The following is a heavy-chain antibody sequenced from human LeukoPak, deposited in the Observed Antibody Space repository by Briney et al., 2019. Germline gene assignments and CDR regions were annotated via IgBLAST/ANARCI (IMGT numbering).Heavy chain of an antibody. Sequence: ASVKVSCTPSGYTFNSYYMHWVRQAPGQGLEWMGIINSSGGSTSYAQKFQGRVTMTRDTSTSTVYMELSSLRSEDTAVYYCARESYGEEDNWGQGTLVTVSS. CDR3: ARESYGEEDN. CDR2: INSSGGST. V-gene: IGHV1-46*02. CDR1: GYTFNSYY. J-gene: IGHJ4*02. D-gene: IGHD4-17*01.